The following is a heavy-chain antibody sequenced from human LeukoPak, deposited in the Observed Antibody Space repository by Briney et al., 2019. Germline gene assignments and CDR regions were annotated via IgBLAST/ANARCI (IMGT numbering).Heavy chain of an antibody. V-gene: IGHV1-2*02. J-gene: IGHJ4*02. CDR3: ARAYDFWSGYLDY. Sequence: ASVKVSCKASGYTFTGYYMHWVRQAPGQGLEWMGWINPNSGGTNYAQKFQGRVTMTRDTSISTAYMELSRLRSDDTAVYYCARAYDFWSGYLDYWGQGTLSPSPQ. D-gene: IGHD3-3*01. CDR1: GYTFTGYY. CDR2: INPNSGGT.